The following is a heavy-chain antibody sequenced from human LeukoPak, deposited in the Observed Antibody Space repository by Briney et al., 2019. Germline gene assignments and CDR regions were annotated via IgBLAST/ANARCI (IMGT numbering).Heavy chain of an antibody. CDR3: AKGSYYCSNNCPQCYYYMDV. D-gene: IGHD2-2*01. J-gene: IGHJ6*03. Sequence: GGSLRLSCAASGFTFTRHGMHWVRQAPGKGLEWVAFIRYDGSEKYYADSVKGRFTISRDDSRNTLYLQMNSLRPEDTAVYYCAKGSYYCSNNCPQCYYYMDVWGKGTTVIVSS. CDR1: GFTFTRHG. V-gene: IGHV3-30*02. CDR2: IRYDGSEK.